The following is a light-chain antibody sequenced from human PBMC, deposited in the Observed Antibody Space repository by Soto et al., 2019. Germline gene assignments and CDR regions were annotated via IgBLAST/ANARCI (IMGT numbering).Light chain of an antibody. CDR1: QNIRGNE. Sequence: EVVLTQSPGALSLSPGEGVTLSCRASQNIRGNELAWYRQKRGQATRLLIYGGSSRAEGIPDRFSGRGTGTNFTLTISRLEPEDSAAYYCQEGGTSHPWTFGQGTKLEIK. CDR3: QEGGTSHPWT. V-gene: IGKV3-20*01. J-gene: IGKJ1*01. CDR2: GGS.